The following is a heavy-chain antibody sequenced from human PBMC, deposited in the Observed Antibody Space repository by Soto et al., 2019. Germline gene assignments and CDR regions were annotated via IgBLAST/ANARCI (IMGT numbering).Heavy chain of an antibody. CDR3: GRGRSGQLVVFY. D-gene: IGHD3-10*01. V-gene: IGHV1-8*01. J-gene: IGHJ4*02. CDR1: GNTFTSYD. CDR2: INPNSGNI. Sequence: VASVKVSCKASGNTFTSYDINWVRQATGHGLEWMGWINPNSGNIGYAQKFQGRVTMTRDTAIRTAYMEVSRLRSDDTAVYYCGRGRSGQLVVFYWGQGTPVTVSS.